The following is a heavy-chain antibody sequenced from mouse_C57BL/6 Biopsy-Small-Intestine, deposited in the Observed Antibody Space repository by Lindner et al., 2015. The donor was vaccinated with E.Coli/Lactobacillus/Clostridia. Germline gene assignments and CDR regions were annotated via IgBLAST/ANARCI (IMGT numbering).Heavy chain of an antibody. V-gene: IGHV1-54*01. Sequence: VQLQESGAELVRPGTSVKVSCKASGYAFANYLIEWVKQRPGQSLEWIGVINPNYGTTSYNQKFKGKATLTVDQSSSTAYMQLNSLTSEDSAVYYCARGYGSTSYWYLDVWGTGTTVTVSS. CDR3: ARGYGSTSYWYLDV. D-gene: IGHD1-1*01. CDR2: INPNYGTT. J-gene: IGHJ1*03. CDR1: GYAFANYL.